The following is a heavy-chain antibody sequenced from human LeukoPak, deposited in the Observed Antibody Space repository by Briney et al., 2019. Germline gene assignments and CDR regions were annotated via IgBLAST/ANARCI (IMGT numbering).Heavy chain of an antibody. D-gene: IGHD5-12*01. J-gene: IGHJ6*02. Sequence: GGSLRLSCAASGFTFSSYGMNWIRQAPGKGLEWVANIKQDGSEKYYVDSVKGRFTISRDNAKNSLYLQMNSLRAEDTAVYYCARDDVDILATAVAATGHYYYYYGMDVWGQGTTVTVSS. CDR1: GFTFSSYG. CDR2: IKQDGSEK. V-gene: IGHV3-7*04. CDR3: ARDDVDILATAVAATGHYYYYYGMDV.